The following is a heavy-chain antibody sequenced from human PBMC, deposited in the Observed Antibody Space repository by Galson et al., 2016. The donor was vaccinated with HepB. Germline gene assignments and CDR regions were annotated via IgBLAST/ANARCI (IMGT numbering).Heavy chain of an antibody. CDR3: TRIELLSSGWSWVEDN. CDR2: IFSSDEK. D-gene: IGHD6-19*01. CDR1: GFSLNNTKMG. V-gene: IGHV2-26*01. J-gene: IGHJ4*02. Sequence: PALVKPTQTLTLTCTVSGFSLNNTKMGVNWIRQPPGKALEWLAHIFSSDEKSYSTSLKSRLTISEDTSKSQVVLNMTNMDPGDTATCFCTRIELLSSGWSWVEDNWGQGTLVTVSS.